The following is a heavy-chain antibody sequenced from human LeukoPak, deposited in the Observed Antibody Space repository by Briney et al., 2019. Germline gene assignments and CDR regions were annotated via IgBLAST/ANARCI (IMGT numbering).Heavy chain of an antibody. V-gene: IGHV3-23*01. J-gene: IGHJ4*02. CDR1: GFTFSNYA. CDR2: ITGSGNST. Sequence: PGGPLRLSCAVSGFTFSNYAMTWVRQAPGKGLEWVSEITGSGNSTYYADSVKGRFTIFRDNSKNTLYLQMNSLRAEDTAVYYCARELFDFDYWGQGTLVTVSS. D-gene: IGHD3-10*01. CDR3: ARELFDFDY.